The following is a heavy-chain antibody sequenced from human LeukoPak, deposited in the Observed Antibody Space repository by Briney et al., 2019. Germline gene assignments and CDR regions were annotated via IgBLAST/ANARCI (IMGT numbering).Heavy chain of an antibody. D-gene: IGHD6-19*01. Sequence: PGGSLRLSCTASGFTFGDYAMSWFRQAAGKGLEWVAFIRSKAYGGTTEYAASVKGRFTISRDDSKSIAYLQMNSLKTEDTAVYYCTRGNSSGWYVVGWFDPWGQGTLVTVSS. V-gene: IGHV3-49*03. J-gene: IGHJ5*02. CDR1: GFTFGDYA. CDR2: IRSKAYGGTT. CDR3: TRGNSSGWYVVGWFDP.